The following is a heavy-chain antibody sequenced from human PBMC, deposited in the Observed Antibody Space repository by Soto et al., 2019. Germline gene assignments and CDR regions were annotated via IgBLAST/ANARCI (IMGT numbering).Heavy chain of an antibody. V-gene: IGHV3-7*03. D-gene: IGHD3-10*01. CDR1: GFTFSSYW. Sequence: EVQLVESGRGLVQPGGSLRLSCAASGFTFSSYWLTWLRQAPGKGLECVANIKQDGTEKYYVDSVKGRFTISRDNSKNSLYLQMNNLRAEDTAVYYCARQTRAPESWGQGTLVTVSS. CDR3: ARQTRAPES. CDR2: IKQDGTEK. J-gene: IGHJ4*02.